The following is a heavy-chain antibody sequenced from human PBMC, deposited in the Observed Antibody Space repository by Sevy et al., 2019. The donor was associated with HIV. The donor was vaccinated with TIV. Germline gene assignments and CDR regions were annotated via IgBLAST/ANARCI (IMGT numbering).Heavy chain of an antibody. J-gene: IGHJ3*02. V-gene: IGHV3-48*03. CDR1: GFTFSSYE. Sequence: GGSLRLSCAASGFTFSSYEMNWVRQAPGKGLEWVSYISSSGSTIYYAHSVKGRFTISRDNAKNSLYLQMNSLRAEDTAIYYCARVGYVDTSMVSAFDIWGQGTMVTVSS. CDR3: ARVGYVDTSMVSAFDI. D-gene: IGHD5-18*01. CDR2: ISSSGSTI.